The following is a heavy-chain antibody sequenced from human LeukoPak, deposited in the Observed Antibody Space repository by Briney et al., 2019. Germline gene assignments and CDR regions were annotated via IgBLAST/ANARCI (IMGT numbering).Heavy chain of an antibody. J-gene: IGHJ4*02. Sequence: ASVKVSCKASGYTFTSYAMHWVRQAPGQRLEWMGWINAGNGNTKYSQKFQGRVTITTDTSATTAYMELSSLRSEDTAVYYCARGPGVYGSGSYYLNYWGQGTLVTVSS. V-gene: IGHV1-3*01. CDR2: INAGNGNT. CDR1: GYTFTSYA. D-gene: IGHD3-10*01. CDR3: ARGPGVYGSGSYYLNY.